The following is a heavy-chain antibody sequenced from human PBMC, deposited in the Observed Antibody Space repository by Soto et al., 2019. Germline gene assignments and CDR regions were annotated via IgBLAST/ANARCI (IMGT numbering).Heavy chain of an antibody. CDR2: IYYSGST. Sequence: SETLSLTCTVSGCSISSGDYYWSWIRQPPGKGLEWIGYIYYSGSTYYNPSLKSRVTISVDTSKNQFSLKLSSVTAADTAVYYCARGRSGPYNYDSRGYYLGYWGQGTLVTVSS. CDR1: GCSISSGDYY. CDR3: ARGRSGPYNYDSRGYYLGY. V-gene: IGHV4-30-4*01. J-gene: IGHJ4*02. D-gene: IGHD3-22*01.